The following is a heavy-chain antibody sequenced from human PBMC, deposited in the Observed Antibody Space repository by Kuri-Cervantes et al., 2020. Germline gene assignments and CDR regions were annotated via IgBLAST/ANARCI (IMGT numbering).Heavy chain of an antibody. CDR2: IYYSGST. J-gene: IGHJ5*02. CDR1: GGSISSGGYY. Sequence: LRLSCTVSGGSISSGGYYWSWIRQHPGKGLEWIGYIYYSGSTYYNPSLKSRVTISVDTSKNQFSLKLSSVTAADTAVYYCAGYFSDKYCSGGSCLWFDPWGQGTLVTVSS. V-gene: IGHV4-31*03. CDR3: AGYFSDKYCSGGSCLWFDP. D-gene: IGHD2-15*01.